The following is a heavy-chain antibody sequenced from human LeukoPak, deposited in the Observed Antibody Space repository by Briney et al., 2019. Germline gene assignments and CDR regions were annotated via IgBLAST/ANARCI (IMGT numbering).Heavy chain of an antibody. D-gene: IGHD6-13*01. J-gene: IGHJ4*02. CDR2: IYYSGST. Sequence: SETLSLTCTVSGGSISSSSYYWGWIRQPPGKGLEWIGSIYYSGSTYYNPSLKSRVTISVDTSKNQFSLKLSSVTAADTAVYYCARGITGITATGSEWGQGTLVTVSS. CDR3: ARGITGITATGSE. CDR1: GGSISSSSYY. V-gene: IGHV4-39*01.